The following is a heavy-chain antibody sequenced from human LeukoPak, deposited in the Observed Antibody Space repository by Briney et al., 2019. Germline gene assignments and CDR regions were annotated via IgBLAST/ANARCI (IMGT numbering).Heavy chain of an antibody. CDR3: ARAHYYGSGSYFAGGLCGDCYSNWFDP. V-gene: IGHV4-34*01. J-gene: IGHJ5*02. D-gene: IGHD3-10*01. Sequence: SETLSLTCAVYGGSFSGYYWSWIRQPPGKGLEWIGEINHSGSTNYNPSLKSRVTISVGTSKNQFSLKLSSVTAADTAVYYCARAHYYGSGSYFAGGLCGDCYSNWFDPWGQGTLVTVSS. CDR2: INHSGST. CDR1: GGSFSGYY.